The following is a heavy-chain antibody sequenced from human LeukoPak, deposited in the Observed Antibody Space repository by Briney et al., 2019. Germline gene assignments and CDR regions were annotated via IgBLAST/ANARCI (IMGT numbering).Heavy chain of an antibody. CDR1: GFTVSSNY. CDR2: ISGSGGST. CDR3: AKALEGSILTGYWDYYYYGMDV. V-gene: IGHV3-23*01. Sequence: GGSLRLSCAASGFTVSSNYMSWVRQAPGKGLEWVSAISGSGGSTYYADSVKGRFTISSDNSKNTLYLQMNSLRAEDTAVYYCAKALEGSILTGYWDYYYYGMDVWGQGTTVTVSS. J-gene: IGHJ6*02. D-gene: IGHD3-9*01.